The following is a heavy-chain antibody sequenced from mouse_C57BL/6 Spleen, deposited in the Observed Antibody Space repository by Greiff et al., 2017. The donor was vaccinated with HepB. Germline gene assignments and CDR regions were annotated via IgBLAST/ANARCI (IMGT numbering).Heavy chain of an antibody. J-gene: IGHJ2*01. CDR2: INYDGSST. D-gene: IGHD2-4*01. CDR1: GFTFSDYY. V-gene: IGHV5-16*01. Sequence: EVKLMESEGGLVQPGSSMKLSCTASGFTFSDYYMAWVRQVPEKGLEWVANINYDGSSTYYLDSLKSRFIISRDNAKNILYLQMSSLKSEDTATYYCARSYDYDRVYFDYWGQGTTLTVSS. CDR3: ARSYDYDRVYFDY.